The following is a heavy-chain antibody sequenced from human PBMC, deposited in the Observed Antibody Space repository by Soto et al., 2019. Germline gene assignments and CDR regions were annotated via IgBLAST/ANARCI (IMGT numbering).Heavy chain of an antibody. D-gene: IGHD1-26*01. Sequence: QVQVVQSGAEVKEPGASVKVSCKASGYTVTAFYIHWVRQAPGQGPEWMGWINPKSGVTEYARKFQGRVTMTRDTSFSTSYMELSSLRSDDTAIYYCAREAFTGSYFFDFWGQGTLVTVSS. CDR3: AREAFTGSYFFDF. CDR1: GYTVTAFY. CDR2: INPKSGVT. J-gene: IGHJ4*02. V-gene: IGHV1-2*02.